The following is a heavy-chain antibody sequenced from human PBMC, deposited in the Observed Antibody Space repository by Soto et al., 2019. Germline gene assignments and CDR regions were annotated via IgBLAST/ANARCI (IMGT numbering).Heavy chain of an antibody. Sequence: EVQLLESGGVLIQPGGSLRLSCVASGLAFSNYALSWVRQAPGKGLEWVSVISGDGTSTFSADSVKGRFTSSSDNPKNTLYLQLNCLRADVTAIYCCAKSRGRWTSVTTRIVYYWGQGTLVTVSS. CDR3: AKSRGRWTSVTTRIVYY. CDR1: GLAFSNYA. D-gene: IGHD4-17*01. V-gene: IGHV3-23*01. J-gene: IGHJ4*02. CDR2: ISGDGTST.